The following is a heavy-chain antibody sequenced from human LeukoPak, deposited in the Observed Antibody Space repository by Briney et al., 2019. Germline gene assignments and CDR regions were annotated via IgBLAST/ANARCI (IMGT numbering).Heavy chain of an antibody. D-gene: IGHD3-16*01. CDR3: AGAYGGLIDY. CDR2: ISFDGRDK. V-gene: IGHV3-30*04. Sequence: HTGGSLRLSCEASGFTLNSYIMHWVRQAPGKGLEWVALISFDGRDKQYADSVKGRFTISKDNSKNTLYLQMNSLSGDDTSMYFCAGAYGGLIDYWGQGTLVTVSS. J-gene: IGHJ4*02. CDR1: GFTLNSYI.